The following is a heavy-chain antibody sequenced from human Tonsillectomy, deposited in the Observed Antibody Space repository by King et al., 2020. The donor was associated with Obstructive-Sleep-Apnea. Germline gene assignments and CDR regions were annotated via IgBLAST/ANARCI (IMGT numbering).Heavy chain of an antibody. J-gene: IGHJ4*02. CDR1: GYSITSGYY. D-gene: IGHD1-7*01. CDR2: LYHTGNT. Sequence: VQLQESGPGLVKPSETLSLTCAVSGYSITSGYYWGWIRQPPGKGLEWMASLYHTGNTYYNPSLKSRVIMSVDTSKNQFSLKLTSVTAADTAVYYCTREMGELLGFDFWGQGTLVTVSS. CDR3: TREMGELLGFDF. V-gene: IGHV4-38-2*02.